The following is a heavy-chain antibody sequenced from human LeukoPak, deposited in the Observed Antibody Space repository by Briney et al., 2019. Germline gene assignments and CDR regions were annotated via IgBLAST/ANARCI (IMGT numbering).Heavy chain of an antibody. Sequence: SETLSLTCSVSGGSISSGDYYWSWIRQPPGKGLEWIGYIYYSGSTYYNPSLKSRVTISVDTSKNQFSLKLSSVTAADTAVYYCASVDSSYYYGMDVWGQGTTVTVSS. CDR3: ASVDSSYYYGMDV. J-gene: IGHJ6*02. CDR1: GGSISSGDYY. V-gene: IGHV4-30-4*01. CDR2: IYYSGST. D-gene: IGHD5-18*01.